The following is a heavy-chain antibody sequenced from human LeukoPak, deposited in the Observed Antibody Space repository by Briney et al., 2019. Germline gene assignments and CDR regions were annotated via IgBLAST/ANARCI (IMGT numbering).Heavy chain of an antibody. CDR1: GFTFSMSA. J-gene: IGHJ5*02. CDR3: VGVRWFGGSNWFDP. V-gene: IGHV3-64D*09. D-gene: IGHD3-10*01. CDR2: ISSNGGST. Sequence: PGGSLRLSCSASGFTFSMSAMHWGRQGPGKGLQYVSAISSNGGSTYYADSVKGRFTISRDNSKNTLHLQMSSLRPEDTAVYYCVGVRWFGGSNWFDPWGQGTLVTVSS.